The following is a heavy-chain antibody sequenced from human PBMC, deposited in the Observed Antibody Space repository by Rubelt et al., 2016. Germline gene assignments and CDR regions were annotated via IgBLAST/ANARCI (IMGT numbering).Heavy chain of an antibody. Sequence: GKGLEWVSSIIISSSFIYYADSVKGRITISRDNAKNSLYLQMNSLRAEDTAVYYCARMMSMTTVTTSYYYGMDVWGQGTTVTVSS. V-gene: IGHV3-21*01. CDR3: ARMMSMTTVTTSYYYGMDV. D-gene: IGHD4-17*01. CDR2: IIISSSFI. J-gene: IGHJ6*02.